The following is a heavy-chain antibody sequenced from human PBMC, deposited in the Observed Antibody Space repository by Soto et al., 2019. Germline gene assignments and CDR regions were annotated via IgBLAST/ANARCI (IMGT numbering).Heavy chain of an antibody. V-gene: IGHV4-30-2*01. Sequence: SETLCLTREVSGGSISSGGYSWSWIRQPTGKGLEWVGYIYYSGTTSYTPSLKSRVTISLETSKSQVSLQLNSVTAADTAVYYCARGFAIDWYTYYFDYWGQGPLVTVSS. CDR2: IYYSGTT. CDR3: ARGFAIDWYTYYFDY. J-gene: IGHJ4*02. CDR1: GGSISSGGYS. D-gene: IGHD3-9*01.